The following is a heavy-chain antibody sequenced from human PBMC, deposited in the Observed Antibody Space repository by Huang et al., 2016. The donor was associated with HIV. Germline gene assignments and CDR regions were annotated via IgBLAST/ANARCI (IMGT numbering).Heavy chain of an antibody. J-gene: IGHJ4*02. V-gene: IGHV4-34*01. CDR1: GGSLSGSY. CDR3: AEGSGYDY. Sequence: QVQLQQWGARLLKPSETLSLTCAVYGGSLSGSYWSWIRQPPGKGLEWIGEINHSGRTNYNPSLKSRVTISVDTSQNQFSLRLSSVTAADTAVYYCAEGSGYDYWGQGTLVTVST. CDR2: INHSGRT. D-gene: IGHD3-22*01.